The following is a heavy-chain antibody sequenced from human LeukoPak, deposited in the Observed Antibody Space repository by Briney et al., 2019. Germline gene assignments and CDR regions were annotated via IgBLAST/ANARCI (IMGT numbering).Heavy chain of an antibody. D-gene: IGHD4-23*01. V-gene: IGHV3-43*02. J-gene: IGHJ4*02. CDR2: ISGDGGST. Sequence: PGGSLRLSCAASGFTFDDYAMHWVRQAPGKGLEWVSLISGDGGSTYYADSVKGRFTISRDNSKNTLYLQMNSLRAEDTAVYYCAKDWVWMGYGGNFDYWGQGTLVTVSS. CDR3: AKDWVWMGYGGNFDY. CDR1: GFTFDDYA.